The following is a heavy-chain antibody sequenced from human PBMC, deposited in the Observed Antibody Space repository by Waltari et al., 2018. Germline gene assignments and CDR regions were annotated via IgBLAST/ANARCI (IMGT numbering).Heavy chain of an antibody. CDR1: GFTFSSYA. D-gene: IGHD3-3*01. Sequence: QVQLVESGGGVVQPGRSLRLSCAASGFTFSSYAMHWVRQAPGKGLEWVAVISYDGSNKYYADSVKGRFTISRDNSKNTLYLQMNSLRAEDTAVYYCARDLSRVMYYDFWSGSDRGFDPWGQGTLVTVSS. CDR3: ARDLSRVMYYDFWSGSDRGFDP. V-gene: IGHV3-30-3*01. J-gene: IGHJ5*02. CDR2: ISYDGSNK.